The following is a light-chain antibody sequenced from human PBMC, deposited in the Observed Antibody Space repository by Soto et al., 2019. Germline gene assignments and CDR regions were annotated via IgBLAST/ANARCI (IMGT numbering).Light chain of an antibody. CDR1: QGISSY. CDR2: AAS. V-gene: IGKV1-8*01. Sequence: AIRMTQSPSSLSASTVDRVTITCPASQGISSYLAWYQQKPGKAPKLLIYAASTLQSGVPSRFSGSGSGTDFTLTISCLQSEDFATYYCQQYYSYPRTFGQGTKVDNK. CDR3: QQYYSYPRT. J-gene: IGKJ1*01.